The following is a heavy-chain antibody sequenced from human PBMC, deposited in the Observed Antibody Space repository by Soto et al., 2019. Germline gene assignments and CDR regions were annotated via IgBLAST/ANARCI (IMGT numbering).Heavy chain of an antibody. CDR1: GYTFTSYA. Sequence: ASVKVSCKASGYTFTSYAMHWVRQAPGQRLEWMGWINAGNGNTKYSQKFQGRVTITRDTSASTAYMELSSLRSEDTAVYYCARHKGSYYYMDVWGKGTTVTVSS. V-gene: IGHV1-3*01. CDR3: ARHKGSYYYMDV. D-gene: IGHD2-15*01. CDR2: INAGNGNT. J-gene: IGHJ6*03.